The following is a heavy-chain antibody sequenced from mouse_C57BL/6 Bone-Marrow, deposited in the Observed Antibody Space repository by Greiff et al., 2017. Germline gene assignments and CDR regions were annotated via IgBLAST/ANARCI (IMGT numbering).Heavy chain of an antibody. V-gene: IGHV1-39*01. CDR1: GYSFTDYN. Sequence: VQLQQSGPELVKPGASVKISCKASGYSFTDYNMNWVKQSNGKSLEWIGVITPNYGTTSYNQKFKGKATLTVDQSSSTAYMQLNSLTSEDSAVYYCARIHYYGSSYDWYFDVWGTGTTVTVSS. CDR2: ITPNYGTT. CDR3: ARIHYYGSSYDWYFDV. D-gene: IGHD1-1*01. J-gene: IGHJ1*03.